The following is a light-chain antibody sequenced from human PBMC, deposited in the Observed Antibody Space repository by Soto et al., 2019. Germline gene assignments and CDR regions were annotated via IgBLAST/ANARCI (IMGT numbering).Light chain of an antibody. CDR1: QSVTNKR. J-gene: IGKJ2*01. Sequence: EIVLTQSPDTLSLSPGERATLSCSASQSVTNKRLAWYQQKPGQAPRLLIYGASSMAGGIPDKFSGSGSGPDFTLTINRLEPEDFAVYYCQQYGGSPYTFAQGTKLEI. CDR2: GAS. CDR3: QQYGGSPYT. V-gene: IGKV3-20*01.